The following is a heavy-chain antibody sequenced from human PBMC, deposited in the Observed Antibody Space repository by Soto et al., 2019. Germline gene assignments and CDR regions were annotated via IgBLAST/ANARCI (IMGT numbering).Heavy chain of an antibody. D-gene: IGHD3-10*01. V-gene: IGHV1-69*06. J-gene: IGHJ3*02. CDR3: ASRGRITMVRGGPYDAFDI. Sequence: QVQLVQSGAEVKKPGSSVKVSCKASGGTFSSYAISWVRQAPGQGLEWMGGIIPIFGTANYAQKFQGRVTITADKSTSTAYMELSSLRSEDTAVYYCASRGRITMVRGGPYDAFDIWGQGTMVTVSS. CDR1: GGTFSSYA. CDR2: IIPIFGTA.